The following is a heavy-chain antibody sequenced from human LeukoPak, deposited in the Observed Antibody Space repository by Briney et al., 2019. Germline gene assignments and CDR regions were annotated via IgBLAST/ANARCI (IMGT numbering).Heavy chain of an antibody. CDR2: INHSGST. V-gene: IGHV4-34*01. CDR3: ARGRRTAQTKNNWFDP. D-gene: IGHD2-8*01. CDR1: GGSFSGYY. Sequence: SETLSLTCAVYGGSFSGYYWSWIRQPPGKGLEWIGEINHSGSTNYNPSLKSRVTISVDTSKNQFSLKLSSLTAADTAVYYCARGRRTAQTKNNWFDPWGQGTLVTVSS. J-gene: IGHJ5*02.